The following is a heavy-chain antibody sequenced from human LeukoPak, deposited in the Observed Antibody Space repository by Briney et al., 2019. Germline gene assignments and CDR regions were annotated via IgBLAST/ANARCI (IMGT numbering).Heavy chain of an antibody. D-gene: IGHD4-17*01. J-gene: IGHJ6*02. CDR2: IYSGGST. Sequence: GGSLRLSCAASGFTVSSNYMSWVRQAPGKGLEWVSVIYSGGSTYYADSVKGRFTISRDNSKNTLYLQMNSLRAEDTAVYYCARATVTTFIYYGMDVWGQGTTVTVS. CDR1: GFTVSSNY. CDR3: ARATVTTFIYYGMDV. V-gene: IGHV3-53*01.